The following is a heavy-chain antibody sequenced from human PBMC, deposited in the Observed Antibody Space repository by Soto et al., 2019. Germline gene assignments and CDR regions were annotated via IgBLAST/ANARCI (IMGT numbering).Heavy chain of an antibody. CDR2: ISYDGSNK. D-gene: IGHD2-2*01. J-gene: IGHJ6*02. V-gene: IGHV3-30*18. CDR1: GFTFSSYG. Sequence: GGSLRLSCAASGFTFSSYGMHWVRQAPGKGLEWVAVISYDGSNKYYADSVKGRFTISRDNSKNTLYLQMNSLRAEDTAVYYCAKDRLEAAMKNYYYYGMDVWGQGTTVTVSS. CDR3: AKDRLEAAMKNYYYYGMDV.